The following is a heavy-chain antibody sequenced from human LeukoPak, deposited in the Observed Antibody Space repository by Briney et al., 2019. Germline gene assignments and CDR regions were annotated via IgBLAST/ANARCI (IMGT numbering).Heavy chain of an antibody. Sequence: PGGSLRLSCAVSGLTFNNYAMSWVRQAPGKGLEWVSGISGRGASKYYADSVKGRFTISRDNSKNTLYLQMNSLRAEDTAVYYCAKPARTDYADYWGQGTLVTVSS. V-gene: IGHV3-23*01. CDR1: GLTFNNYA. CDR3: AKPARTDYADY. J-gene: IGHJ4*02. CDR2: ISGRGASK. D-gene: IGHD1-14*01.